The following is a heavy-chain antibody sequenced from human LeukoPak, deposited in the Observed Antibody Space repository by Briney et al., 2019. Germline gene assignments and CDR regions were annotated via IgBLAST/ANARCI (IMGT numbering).Heavy chain of an antibody. CDR2: INPSGGST. Sequence: ASVRVSCKASGYTFTSYYMHWVRQAPGQGLEWMGIINPSGGSTSYAQKFQGRVTMTRDTSTSTVYMELSSLRSEDTAVYYCASRPELYYYDSSGYGRGYFDYWGQGTLVTVSS. CDR1: GYTFTSYY. V-gene: IGHV1-46*01. D-gene: IGHD3-22*01. J-gene: IGHJ4*02. CDR3: ASRPELYYYDSSGYGRGYFDY.